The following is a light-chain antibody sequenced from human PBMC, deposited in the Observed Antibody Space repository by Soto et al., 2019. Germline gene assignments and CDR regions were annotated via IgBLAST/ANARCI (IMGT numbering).Light chain of an antibody. J-gene: IGKJ5*01. CDR1: QSVSSY. V-gene: IGKV3-15*01. CDR2: GAS. Sequence: EIVMTQSPATLSVSPGERATLSCRASQSVSSYLAWYQQKPGQAPRLLIYGASTRATDIPARFSGSGSGTEFTLTISSLQSEDFAVYSCKQYHNWPTFGQGTRLETK. CDR3: KQYHNWPT.